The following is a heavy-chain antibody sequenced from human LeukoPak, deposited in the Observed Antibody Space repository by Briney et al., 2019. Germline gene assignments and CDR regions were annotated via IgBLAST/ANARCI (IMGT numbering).Heavy chain of an antibody. CDR1: GGSISSYY. Sequence: SETLSLTCTVSGGSISSYYWSWIRQPPGKGLEWIGYIYYSGSTNYNPSLKSRVTISVDTSKNQFSLKLTSMTAADTAVYYCARDRDEGFDLWGRGTLVTVSS. J-gene: IGHJ2*01. V-gene: IGHV4-59*12. CDR2: IYYSGST. CDR3: ARDRDEGFDL.